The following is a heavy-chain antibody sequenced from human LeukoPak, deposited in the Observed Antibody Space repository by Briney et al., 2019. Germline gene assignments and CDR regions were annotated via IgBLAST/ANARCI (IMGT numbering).Heavy chain of an antibody. CDR2: IYSGDRT. D-gene: IGHD6-13*01. J-gene: IGHJ4*02. CDR3: TRDLTGTTWSENDY. Sequence: GGSLRLSCEVSGISVRGSYMSWVRQAPGKGLEWVSVIYSGDRTYYAESVKGRFTISRDTSKNTLYLQMNNLRADDTARYYCTRDLTGTTWSENDYWGQGTLVTISS. V-gene: IGHV3-53*01. CDR1: GISVRGSY.